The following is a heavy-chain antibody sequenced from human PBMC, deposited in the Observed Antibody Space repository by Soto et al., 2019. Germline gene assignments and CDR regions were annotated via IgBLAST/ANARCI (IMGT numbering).Heavy chain of an antibody. CDR2: ISGSGGST. Sequence: PGGSLRVSCAASGFTLSSYAMSWVRQAPGKRLEWVSAISGSGGSTYYADSVKGRFTISGDNSKNTLYLQMNSLRAEDTAVYYCPNDRPIVVVPDATEGNWFDPWGQGTLVTVSS. J-gene: IGHJ5*02. CDR1: GFTLSSYA. CDR3: PNDRPIVVVPDATEGNWFDP. D-gene: IGHD2-2*01. V-gene: IGHV3-23*01.